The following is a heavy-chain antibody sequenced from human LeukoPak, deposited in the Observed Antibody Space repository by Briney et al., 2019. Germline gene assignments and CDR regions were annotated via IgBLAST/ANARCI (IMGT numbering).Heavy chain of an antibody. J-gene: IGHJ4*02. CDR2: IKQDGSEK. Sequence: GGSLRLSCAASGFTFSSYWMCWVRQAPGKGLEGVAKIKQDGSEKYYVDSVKGRFTISRDNAKNSLYLQMNSLRAEDTAVYYCARVAYSIPYYFDYWGQGTLVTVSS. V-gene: IGHV3-7*01. CDR1: GFTFSSYW. CDR3: ARVAYSIPYYFDY. D-gene: IGHD6-13*01.